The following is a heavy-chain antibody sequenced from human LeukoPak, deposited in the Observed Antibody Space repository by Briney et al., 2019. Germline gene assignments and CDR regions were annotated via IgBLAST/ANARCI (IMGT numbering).Heavy chain of an antibody. J-gene: IGHJ4*02. CDR3: ASDYGDYPY. V-gene: IGHV4-59*01. Sequence: SETLSLTCAVYGGSFSGYYWSWIRQPPGKGLEWIGYIYYSGSTNYNPSLKSRVTISVDTSKNQFSLKLSSVTAADTAVYYCASDYGDYPYWGQGTLVTVSS. D-gene: IGHD4-17*01. CDR1: GGSFSGYY. CDR2: IYYSGST.